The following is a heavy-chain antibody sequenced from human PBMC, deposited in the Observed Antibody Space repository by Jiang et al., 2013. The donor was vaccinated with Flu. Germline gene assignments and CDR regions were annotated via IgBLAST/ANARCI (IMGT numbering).Heavy chain of an antibody. CDR3: AKDIVGYYFDY. Sequence: LLKPSETLSLTCTVSGGSISSYYWSWIRQSPGKGLEWIGYIYYSGTTNYNPSLKSRVTISVDTSKNQFSLKLSSVTAADTGVYYCAKDIVGYYFDYWGQGTLVTVSS. CDR2: IYYSGTT. D-gene: IGHD1-26*01. CDR1: GGSISSYY. J-gene: IGHJ4*02. V-gene: IGHV4-59*01.